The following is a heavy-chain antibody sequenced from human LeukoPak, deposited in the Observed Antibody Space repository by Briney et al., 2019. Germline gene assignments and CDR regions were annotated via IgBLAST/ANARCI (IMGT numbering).Heavy chain of an antibody. V-gene: IGHV3-23*01. D-gene: IGHD6-19*01. CDR2: ISGSGTST. Sequence: GGSLRLSCAASGFTFSSNAMSWVRQAPGKGLEWVSTISGSGTSTYYEDSVKGRFTVSRDNAKNTVYLQMNRLRAEDTAVYSCEKDTRSPGVLVAGQKNWFGPWGQGTLVTVSS. CDR3: EKDTRSPGVLVAGQKNWFGP. J-gene: IGHJ5*02. CDR1: GFTFSSNA.